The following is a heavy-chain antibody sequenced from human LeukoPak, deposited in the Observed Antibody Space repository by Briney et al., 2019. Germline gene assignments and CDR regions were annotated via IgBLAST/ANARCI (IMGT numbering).Heavy chain of an antibody. J-gene: IGHJ3*02. CDR3: ARDKLRSLPGAFDI. CDR2: ISAYNGNT. CDR1: GYTFTSYG. D-gene: IGHD4-23*01. Sequence: GASVKVSCKATGYTFTSYGISWVRQAPGQGLEWMGWISAYNGNTNYAQKLQGRVTMTTDTSTSTAYMELRSLRSDDTAVYYCARDKLRSLPGAFDIWGQGTMVTVSS. V-gene: IGHV1-18*01.